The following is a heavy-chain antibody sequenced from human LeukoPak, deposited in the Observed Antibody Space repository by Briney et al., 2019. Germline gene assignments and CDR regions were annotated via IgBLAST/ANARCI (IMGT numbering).Heavy chain of an antibody. CDR1: GGSISSGSYY. CDR2: IYTSGST. V-gene: IGHV4-61*02. Sequence: PSETLSLTCTVSGGSISSGSYYWSWIRQPAGKGLEWIGRIYTSGSTNYNPSLKSRVTISVDTSKNQFSLKLTSVTAADTVVYYCARGSGIAVAGTPYYMDVWGKGTTVTVSS. CDR3: ARGSGIAVAGTPYYMDV. J-gene: IGHJ6*03. D-gene: IGHD6-19*01.